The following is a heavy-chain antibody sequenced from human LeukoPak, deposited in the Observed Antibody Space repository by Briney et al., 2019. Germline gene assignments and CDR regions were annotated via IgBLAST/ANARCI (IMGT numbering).Heavy chain of an antibody. J-gene: IGHJ4*02. Sequence: GVSLRLSCAASGFTFSSYGMHWVRQAPGKGLEWVAVIWYDGSNKYYADSAKGRFTISRDNSKNTLYLQMNSLRAEDTAVYYCARDHRGAYYYDSSGYVNWGQGTLVTVSS. D-gene: IGHD3-22*01. CDR2: IWYDGSNK. CDR3: ARDHRGAYYYDSSGYVN. V-gene: IGHV3-33*01. CDR1: GFTFSSYG.